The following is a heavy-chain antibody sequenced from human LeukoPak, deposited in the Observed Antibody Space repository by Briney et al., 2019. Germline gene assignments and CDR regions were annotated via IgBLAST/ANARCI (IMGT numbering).Heavy chain of an antibody. CDR3: ARRLGGTAETDAFDI. Sequence: ASVKVSCKASGYTFTSYYMHWVRQAPGQGLEWMGIINPSGGSTSYARKFQGRVTMTRDMSTSTVYMELSSLRSEDTAVYYCARRLGGTAETDAFDIWGQGTMVTVSS. J-gene: IGHJ3*02. D-gene: IGHD3-16*01. V-gene: IGHV1-46*01. CDR2: INPSGGST. CDR1: GYTFTSYY.